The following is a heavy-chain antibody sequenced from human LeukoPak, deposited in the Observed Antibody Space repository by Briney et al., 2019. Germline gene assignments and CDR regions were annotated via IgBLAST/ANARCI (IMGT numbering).Heavy chain of an antibody. V-gene: IGHV3-30-3*01. CDR3: ARALSSDFSSGFSTGNDN. CDR2: ISYDGSNK. D-gene: IGHD3-3*01. Sequence: GGSLRLSCAASGITISSHAMPWVRQAPGKGLEWVAVISYDGSNKYYADSVKGRFTFSRDNSRNTLYLQMNSLRAEDTAVYYCARALSSDFSSGFSTGNDNWGQGTLVTVSS. CDR1: GITISSHA. J-gene: IGHJ4*02.